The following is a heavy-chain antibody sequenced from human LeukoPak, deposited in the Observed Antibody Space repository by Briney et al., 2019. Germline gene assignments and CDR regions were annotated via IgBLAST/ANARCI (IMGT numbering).Heavy chain of an antibody. CDR2: IYPGDSDT. J-gene: IGHJ4*02. V-gene: IGHV5-51*01. Sequence: GESLKISFKGAGYSFTSYWIGWVRPMPGKGLEWMGIIYPGDSDTRYSPSFQGQVTISADKSISTAYLQWSSLKASDTAMYYCARREGDYGDYPFDYWGQGTLVTASS. D-gene: IGHD4-17*01. CDR1: GYSFTSYW. CDR3: ARREGDYGDYPFDY.